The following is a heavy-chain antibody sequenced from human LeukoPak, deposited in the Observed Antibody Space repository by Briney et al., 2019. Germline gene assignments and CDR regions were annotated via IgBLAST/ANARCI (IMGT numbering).Heavy chain of an antibody. CDR2: IYYSGST. D-gene: IGHD1-26*01. Sequence: SETLSLTCTVSGGSISSYYWSWIRQPPGKGLEWIGYIYYSGSTNYNPSLKSRVTTSIDTSKNQFSLKVSSVTAADTAVYYCASRRVGAFDYWGQGTLVTVSS. CDR3: ASRRVGAFDY. CDR1: GGSISSYY. J-gene: IGHJ4*02. V-gene: IGHV4-59*08.